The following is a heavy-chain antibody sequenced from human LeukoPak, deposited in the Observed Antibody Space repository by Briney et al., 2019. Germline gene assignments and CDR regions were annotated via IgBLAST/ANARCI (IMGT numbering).Heavy chain of an antibody. J-gene: IGHJ6*02. CDR1: SGSTSNYF. Sequence: SETLSLTCTVSSGSTSNYFWSWIRQPPGKRLEWIGYIHYSGSTNYNPSLKSRVTISVDTSKNQFSLKLSSVTAADTAVYYCTRVVSDSYGMDVWGQGTTVTVSS. V-gene: IGHV4-59*01. D-gene: IGHD6-25*01. CDR3: TRVVSDSYGMDV. CDR2: IHYSGST.